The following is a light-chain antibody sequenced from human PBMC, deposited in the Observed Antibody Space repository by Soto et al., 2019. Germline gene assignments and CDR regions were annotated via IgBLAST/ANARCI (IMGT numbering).Light chain of an antibody. CDR3: SSYTISDTLV. CDR2: DVS. V-gene: IGLV2-14*03. Sequence: QSALTQPASVSGSPGQSITISCTGTSSDVGGSSNFVSWYQHHPGKAPKLMIYDVSNRPSGVSNRFSGSKSGNTASLTISGLQTEDEADYYCSSYTISDTLVFGGGTQLTVL. J-gene: IGLJ2*01. CDR1: SSDVGGSSNF.